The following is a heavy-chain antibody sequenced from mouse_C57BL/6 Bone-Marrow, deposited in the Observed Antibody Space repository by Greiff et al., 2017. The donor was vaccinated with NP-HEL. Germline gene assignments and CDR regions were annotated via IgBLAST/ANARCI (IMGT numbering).Heavy chain of an antibody. Sequence: QVQLQQPGAELVKPGASVKLSCKASGYTFTSYWMQWVKQRPGQGLEWFGEIDPSDSYTNYNQKFKGKATLTVDTSSSTAYMQLSSLTSEDSAVYYCARSDYDYDGPWFAYWGQGTLVTVSA. D-gene: IGHD2-4*01. CDR1: GYTFTSYW. CDR3: ARSDYDYDGPWFAY. V-gene: IGHV1-50*01. J-gene: IGHJ3*01. CDR2: IDPSDSYT.